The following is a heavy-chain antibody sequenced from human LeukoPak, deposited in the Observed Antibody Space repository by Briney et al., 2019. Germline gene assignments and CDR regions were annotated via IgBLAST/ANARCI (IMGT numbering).Heavy chain of an antibody. D-gene: IGHD3-3*01. CDR1: GGSISSTSYY. CDR2: IYYSGST. V-gene: IGHV4-39*01. J-gene: IGHJ3*02. CDR3: ARRPGSGGHSATFDI. Sequence: PSETLSLTCTVSGGSISSTSYYWGWIRQPPGKGLEWIGSIYYSGSTYYNPSLKSRVTISVDTSKNQFSLKLSSVTAADTAVYYCARRPGSGGHSATFDIWGQGTMVSVSS.